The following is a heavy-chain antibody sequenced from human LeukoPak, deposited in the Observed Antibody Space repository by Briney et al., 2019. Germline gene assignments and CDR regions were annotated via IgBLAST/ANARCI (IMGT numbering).Heavy chain of an antibody. CDR2: ISYDGSNK. J-gene: IGHJ3*02. CDR3: AKPYSSGWTTDAFDI. V-gene: IGHV3-30*18. CDR1: GFAFSSSW. Sequence: PGGSLRLSCATSGFAFSSSWMHWVRQAPGKGLEWVAVISYDGSNKYYADSVKGRFTISRDNSKNTLYLQMNSLRAEDTAVYYCAKPYSSGWTTDAFDIWGQGTMVTVSS. D-gene: IGHD6-19*01.